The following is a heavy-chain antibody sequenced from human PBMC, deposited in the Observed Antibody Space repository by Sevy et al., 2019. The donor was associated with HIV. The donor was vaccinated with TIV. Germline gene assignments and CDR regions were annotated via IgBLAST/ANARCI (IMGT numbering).Heavy chain of an antibody. V-gene: IGHV3-53*01. CDR2: IYSGGST. D-gene: IGHD6-13*01. CDR3: ARNTGGIAAAGSLDY. J-gene: IGHJ4*02. CDR1: GFTFSSNY. Sequence: GGSLRLSCAASGFTFSSNYMSWVRQAPGKGLEWVSVIYSGGSTYYADSVKGRFTISRDNSKNTLYLQMNSLRAEDTAVYYCARNTGGIAAAGSLDYWGQGTLVTVSS.